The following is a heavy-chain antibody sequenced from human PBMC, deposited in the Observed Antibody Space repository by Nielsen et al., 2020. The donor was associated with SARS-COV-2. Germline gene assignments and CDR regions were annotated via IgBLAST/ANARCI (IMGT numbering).Heavy chain of an antibody. CDR1: GGSLNNYY. J-gene: IGHJ4*02. Sequence: SETLSLTCTVSGGSLNNYYWTWVRQPAGKGLEWIGRIYASGGTDYNPYLRSRVTMSIDMSKNQFSLRLKSVTAADTAVYYCARKTVSSDYWGPGILVTVSS. CDR3: ARKTVSSDY. V-gene: IGHV4-4*07. D-gene: IGHD4-17*01. CDR2: IYASGGT.